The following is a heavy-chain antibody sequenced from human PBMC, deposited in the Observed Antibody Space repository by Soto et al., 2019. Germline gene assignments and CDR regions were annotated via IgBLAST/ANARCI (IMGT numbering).Heavy chain of an antibody. J-gene: IGHJ6*02. V-gene: IGHV3-33*01. CDR2: IWRDGSDN. CDR3: AADRRGVNYGMEV. Sequence: QMQLVESGGGVVQPGGSLRLSCAASGFTFSSYGMHWVRQAPGKGLEWAAVIWRDGSDNYYADSLKGRFTISRDNSKNTLYLQMNSLRVDDTAVYYCAADRRGVNYGMEVWGQGTTVTVSS. CDR1: GFTFSSYG. D-gene: IGHD3-10*01.